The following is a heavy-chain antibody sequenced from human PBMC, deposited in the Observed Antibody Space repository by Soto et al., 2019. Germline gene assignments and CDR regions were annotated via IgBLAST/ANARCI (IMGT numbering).Heavy chain of an antibody. V-gene: IGHV3-30*04. CDR3: AKGSYDSNLDY. CDR2: ISYDGRDE. D-gene: IGHD2-8*01. CDR1: GFTFSSYP. Sequence: QVHLLESGGGVVQPGRSLRLSCAASGFTFSSYPIHWVRQAPGEGLEWVAVISYDGRDEYYADSMKGRFTISRDNSKNTVYLQMNSLRAEDTAVYYCAKGSYDSNLDYWGQGTLVTVSS. J-gene: IGHJ4*01.